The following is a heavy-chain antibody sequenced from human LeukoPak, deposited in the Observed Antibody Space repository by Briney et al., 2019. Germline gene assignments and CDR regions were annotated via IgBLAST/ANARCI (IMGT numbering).Heavy chain of an antibody. V-gene: IGHV3-20*04. Sequence: GGSLRLSCATSKFTFEDYGMSWVRQGPGKGLEWVSGINWNGGSTDYADSVKGRFTISRDNAKNSLSLQMNSLRAEDTAVYYCVRDGGVSGYDLLDYWGQGTLVTVSS. CDR2: INWNGGST. CDR3: VRDGGVSGYDLLDY. CDR1: KFTFEDYG. D-gene: IGHD5-12*01. J-gene: IGHJ4*02.